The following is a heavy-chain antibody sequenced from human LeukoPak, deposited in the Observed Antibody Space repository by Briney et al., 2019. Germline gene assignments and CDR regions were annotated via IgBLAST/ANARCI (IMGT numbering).Heavy chain of an antibody. CDR2: IYSGGTT. D-gene: IGHD4-23*01. CDR1: GFTVSGNY. V-gene: IGHV3-53*01. CDR3: ARRAGGYSHPYDY. J-gene: IGHJ4*02. Sequence: GGSLRLSCAVSGFTVSGNYMSWVRQAPGKGLEWVSLIYSGGTTYYADSVEGRFTISRDNSKNTLYLQMNSLRAEDTAVYYCARRAGGYSHPYDYWGQGILVTVSS.